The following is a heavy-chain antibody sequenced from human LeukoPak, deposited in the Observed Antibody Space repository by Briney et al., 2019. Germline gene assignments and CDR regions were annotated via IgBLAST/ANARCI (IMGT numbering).Heavy chain of an antibody. J-gene: IGHJ4*02. V-gene: IGHV1-24*01. Sequence: ASVKVSCKVSGYTLTVLSMHWVRQAPGKGLEWMGGFDPEDGETIYAQKFQGRVTMTEDTSTDTAYMELSSLRSEDTAAYYCATFGGRWLHHDYWGQGTLVTVSS. CDR2: FDPEDGET. CDR1: GYTLTVLS. D-gene: IGHD5-24*01. CDR3: ATFGGRWLHHDY.